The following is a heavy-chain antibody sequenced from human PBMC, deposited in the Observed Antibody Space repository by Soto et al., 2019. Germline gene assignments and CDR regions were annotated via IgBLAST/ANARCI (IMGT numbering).Heavy chain of an antibody. Sequence: QVQLQESGPGLVKPSETLSLTCTVSGGSISSYYWSWIRQPPGKGLEWIGYIYYSGSTNYNPSLTSRVTISVDTSKNQFSLKLSSVTAADTAVYYCARLSMVRGVITSNWFDPWGQGTLVTVSS. CDR2: IYYSGST. CDR3: ARLSMVRGVITSNWFDP. CDR1: GGSISSYY. J-gene: IGHJ5*02. V-gene: IGHV4-59*08. D-gene: IGHD3-10*01.